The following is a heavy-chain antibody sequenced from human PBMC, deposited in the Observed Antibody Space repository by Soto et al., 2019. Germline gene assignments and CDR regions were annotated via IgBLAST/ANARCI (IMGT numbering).Heavy chain of an antibody. D-gene: IGHD2-21*01. CDR2: IIPIFGTA. CDR3: AREDAERATRFLDY. V-gene: IGHV1-69*13. Sequence: SVKVSCKASGGTFSSYAISWVRQAPGQGLEWMGGIIPIFGTANYAQKFQGRVTITADESTSTVYMELSRLRSEDTAVYYCAREDAERATRFLDYWGQGTVVTVSS. CDR1: GGTFSSYA. J-gene: IGHJ4*02.